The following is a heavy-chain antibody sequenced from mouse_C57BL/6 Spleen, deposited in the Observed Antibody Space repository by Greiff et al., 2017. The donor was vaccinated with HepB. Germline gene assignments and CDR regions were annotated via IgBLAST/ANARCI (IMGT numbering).Heavy chain of an antibody. D-gene: IGHD2-2*01. CDR3: ARYEGYHFDY. J-gene: IGHJ2*01. V-gene: IGHV7-3*01. CDR2: IRNKANGYTT. Sequence: DVQLVESGGGLVQPGGSLSLSCAASGFTFTDYYMSWVRQPPGKALEWLGFIRNKANGYTTEYSASVKGRFTISRDNSQSILYLQMNALRAEDSATYYCARYEGYHFDYWGQGTTLTVSS. CDR1: GFTFTDYY.